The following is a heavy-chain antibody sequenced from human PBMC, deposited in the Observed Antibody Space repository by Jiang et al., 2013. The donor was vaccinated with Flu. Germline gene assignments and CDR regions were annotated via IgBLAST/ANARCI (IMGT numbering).Heavy chain of an antibody. CDR2: IYYSGST. CDR3: AREDDSLDY. J-gene: IGHJ4*02. Sequence: GPGLVKPSETLSLTCTVSGGSISSYYWSWIRQPPGKGLEWIGYIYYSGSTNYNPSLKSRVTISVDTSKNQFSLKLSSVTAADTAVYYCAREDDSLDYWGQGTLVTVSS. V-gene: IGHV4-59*01. D-gene: IGHD3-22*01. CDR1: GGSISSYY.